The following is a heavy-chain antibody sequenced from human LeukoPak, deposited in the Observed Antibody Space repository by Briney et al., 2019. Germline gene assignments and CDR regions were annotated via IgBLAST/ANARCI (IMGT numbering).Heavy chain of an antibody. J-gene: IGHJ4*02. Sequence: GGSLRLSCAASGFTFSTYSISWVRQAPGKGLEWVSAIRGSGDLTYYADSVRRRFTISRDNSKNTLYLQMNRLRAEDTAVYYCARDSVLGCSSTRCLDRFDYWGKGNLVTVSS. CDR1: GFTFSTYS. CDR3: ARDSVLGCSSTRCLDRFDY. CDR2: IRGSGDLT. D-gene: IGHD2-2*01. V-gene: IGHV3-23*01.